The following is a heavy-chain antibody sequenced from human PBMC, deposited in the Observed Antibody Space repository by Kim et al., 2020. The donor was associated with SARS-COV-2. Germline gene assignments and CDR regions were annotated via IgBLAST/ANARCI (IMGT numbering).Heavy chain of an antibody. Sequence: VYEDSGKGRFTISRDNAKNSLYLEMNSLRVEDTALYYCVNWKYSSSPPGGYWGQGTLVTVSS. V-gene: IGHV3-9*01. D-gene: IGHD3-22*01. CDR3: VNWKYSSSPPGGY. J-gene: IGHJ4*02.